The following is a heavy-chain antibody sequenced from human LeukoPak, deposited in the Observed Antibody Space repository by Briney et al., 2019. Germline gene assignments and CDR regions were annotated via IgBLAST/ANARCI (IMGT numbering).Heavy chain of an antibody. CDR1: GFTFSSYW. V-gene: IGHV3-7*01. Sequence: PGGSLRLSCVVSGFTFSSYWMSWVRQAPGKGLEWVANIKQDGSEKYYVDSVKGRFTMSRDNAKNSLYLQMNSLRAEDTAVYYCARADCSSSTCYLRRSWFDPWGQGTLVTVSS. D-gene: IGHD2-2*01. CDR3: ARADCSSSTCYLRRSWFDP. CDR2: IKQDGSEK. J-gene: IGHJ5*02.